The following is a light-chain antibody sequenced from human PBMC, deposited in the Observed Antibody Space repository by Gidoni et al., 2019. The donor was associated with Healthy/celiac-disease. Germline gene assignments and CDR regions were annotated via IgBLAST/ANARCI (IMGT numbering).Light chain of an antibody. CDR2: DDS. J-gene: IGLJ2*01. CDR3: QVWDSSSDPV. V-gene: IGLV3-21*02. CDR1: NIGSKS. Sequence: SYVLTQPPSVSVAPGQTARSTCGGNNIGSKSVHWYQQKPGQAPVLVVYDDSDRPSGIPERFSGSNSGNTATLTISRGEAGDEADYYCQVWDSSSDPVFGGGTKLTVL.